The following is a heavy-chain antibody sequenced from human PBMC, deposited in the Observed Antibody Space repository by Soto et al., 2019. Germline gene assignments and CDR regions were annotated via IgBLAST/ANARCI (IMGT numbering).Heavy chain of an antibody. V-gene: IGHV3-30*18. D-gene: IGHD6-19*01. CDR3: AKEGHTSGRCGCFNI. J-gene: IGHJ3*02. CDR1: GFTLSSSV. CDR2: ISVDGRND. Sequence: GGSLRLSCEASGFTLSSSVMHWVRQAPGKRLEWLSVISVDGRNDLHAGAVKGRFTISRDISKNMVYLQMNDLRPDDTAMYFCAKEGHTSGRCGCFNIWGQGTMVTVS.